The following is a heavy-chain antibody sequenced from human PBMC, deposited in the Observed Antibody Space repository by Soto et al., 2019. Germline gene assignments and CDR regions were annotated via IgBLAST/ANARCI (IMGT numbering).Heavy chain of an antibody. Sequence: PGGSLSLTCAASGFTFSSYAIGWVRQAPGKGLKWVSSISSSSSYIYYADSVKGRFTISRDNAKNSLYLQMNSLRAEDTAVYYCARDQVSGSKYYYYGMDVWGQGTTVTAP. D-gene: IGHD3-10*01. J-gene: IGHJ6*02. CDR1: GFTFSSYA. V-gene: IGHV3-21*01. CDR2: ISSSSSYI. CDR3: ARDQVSGSKYYYYGMDV.